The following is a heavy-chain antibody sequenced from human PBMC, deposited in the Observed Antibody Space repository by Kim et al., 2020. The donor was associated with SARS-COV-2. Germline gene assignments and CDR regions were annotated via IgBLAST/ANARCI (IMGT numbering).Heavy chain of an antibody. Sequence: SETLSLTCAVSGGSFSDYYWTWIRQPPGKGLEWIGEINHIGSTKYNPSSKSRVTMSVDTSQNQLSLKLSTVTAADTALYYCAKQDARYCSGGNCWYFDYWGQGTLVTVSP. V-gene: IGHV4-34*01. CDR3: AKQDARYCSGGNCWYFDY. CDR1: GGSFSDYY. D-gene: IGHD2-15*01. J-gene: IGHJ4*02. CDR2: INHIGST.